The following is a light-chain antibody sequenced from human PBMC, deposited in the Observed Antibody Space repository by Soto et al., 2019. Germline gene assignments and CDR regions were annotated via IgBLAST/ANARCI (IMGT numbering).Light chain of an antibody. CDR2: RNN. J-gene: IGLJ2*01. V-gene: IGLV1-47*01. CDR3: SAWDDSLWSEV. Sequence: QSVLTQPPSASGTPGQRVTISCSGSSSNIGSNYLYWYKQLPGTAPKLLIYRNNQRPSGVPDRFSCSKSGTSASLAISGLRSDEEADYYCSAWDDSLWSEVFGGGTKLTVL. CDR1: SSNIGSNY.